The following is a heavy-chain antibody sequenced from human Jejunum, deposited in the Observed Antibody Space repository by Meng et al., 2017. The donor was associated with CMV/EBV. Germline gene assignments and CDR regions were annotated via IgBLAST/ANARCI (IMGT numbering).Heavy chain of an antibody. V-gene: IGHV1-3*01. CDR1: GYTFPNYA. J-gene: IGHJ4*02. Sequence: VSCKASGYTFPNYAIQWVRQAPGQRLECMGWMDAGNGNTKYSQKFQGRVTITRDTSATTAHLELSSLRSEDTAVYYCARVAGWHFDYWGQGTLVTVSS. CDR3: ARVAGWHFDY. D-gene: IGHD5-24*01. CDR2: MDAGNGNT.